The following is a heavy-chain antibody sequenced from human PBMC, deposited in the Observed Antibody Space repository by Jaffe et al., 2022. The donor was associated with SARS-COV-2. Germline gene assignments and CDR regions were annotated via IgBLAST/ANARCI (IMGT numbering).Heavy chain of an antibody. V-gene: IGHV4-39*01. CDR3: ARHGINYFIDH. Sequence: QLQVQESGPGLVKPSETLSLTCTVSGGSISSTSGYWGWIRRPPGKGLEWIGSINSSGRTYYNPSLKSRVTISVDTSKNEFSLKLSSVTAADTAVFYCARHGINYFIDHWGQGTLVTVSS. CDR2: INSSGRT. CDR1: GGSISSTSGY. D-gene: IGHD4-4*01. J-gene: IGHJ4*02.